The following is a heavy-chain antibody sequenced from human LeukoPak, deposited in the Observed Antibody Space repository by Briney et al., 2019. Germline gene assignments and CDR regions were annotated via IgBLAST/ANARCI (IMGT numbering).Heavy chain of an antibody. CDR3: ASGKPQETGTIDY. V-gene: IGHV3-30-3*01. J-gene: IGHJ4*02. CDR2: ISYDGSNK. CDR1: GFTFSSYA. D-gene: IGHD1-7*01. Sequence: GGSLRLSCAASGFTFSSYAMHWVRQAPGKGLEWVAVISYDGSNKYYADSVKGRFTISRDNSKNTLYLQMNSLRAEDTAVYYCASGKPQETGTIDYWGQGTLVTVSS.